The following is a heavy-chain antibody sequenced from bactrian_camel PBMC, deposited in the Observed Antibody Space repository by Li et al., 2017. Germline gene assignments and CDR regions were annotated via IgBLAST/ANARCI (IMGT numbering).Heavy chain of an antibody. V-gene: IGHV3S53*01. J-gene: IGHJ4*01. Sequence: VQLVESGGGSVQAGGSLRLSCAASGTTWRTYCMGWFRQAPGKEREGVAAMDKFGKTRYADSVKGRFTISKDNARNTVYLQMNNLQPVDTATYYCAEGRGSRGEHCYSLNYWGQGTQVTVS. CDR1: GTTWRTYC. CDR3: AEGRGSRGEHCYSLNY. D-gene: IGHD6*01. CDR2: MDKFGKT.